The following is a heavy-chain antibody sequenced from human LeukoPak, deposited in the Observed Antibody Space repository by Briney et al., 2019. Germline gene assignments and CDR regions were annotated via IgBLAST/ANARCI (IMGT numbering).Heavy chain of an antibody. Sequence: GGSLRLSCVASAFTFSSYWMHWVRQGPGKGLEWVSRISYDGSTHYADFVKGRFTISRDNAKDTLYLQLNSLRVDDTAMYFCTRDPGGGGARGHNWFDPWGQGTLVTVSS. CDR3: TRDPGGGGARGHNWFDP. CDR1: AFTFSSYW. CDR2: ISYDGST. J-gene: IGHJ5*02. D-gene: IGHD2-21*01. V-gene: IGHV3-74*01.